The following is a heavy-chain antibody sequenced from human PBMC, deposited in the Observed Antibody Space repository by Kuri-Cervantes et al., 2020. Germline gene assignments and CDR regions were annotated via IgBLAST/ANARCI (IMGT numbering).Heavy chain of an antibody. CDR2: INHSGRT. CDR1: GGSFSGYK. V-gene: IGHV4-34*01. J-gene: IGHJ6*02. Sequence: GSLRLSCAVYGGSFSGYKWSWIRQPPGKGLEWIGEINHSGRTNYNPSLKSRVTISVDTSKNQFSLKLSSVTAADTAVYYCALSRGGRYFDWLTLLDVWGQGTTVTVSS. D-gene: IGHD3-9*01. CDR3: ALSRGGRYFDWLTLLDV.